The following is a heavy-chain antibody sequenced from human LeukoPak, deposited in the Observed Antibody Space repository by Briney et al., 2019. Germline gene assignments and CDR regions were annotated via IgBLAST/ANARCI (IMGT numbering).Heavy chain of an antibody. CDR3: ARHTRVTSVVRVYGFDV. J-gene: IGHJ6*02. Sequence: PSETLSLTCAVYGGSFSGYYWSWIRQPPGKGLEWIGEINHSGSTNYNPSLKSRVTISVDTSKNQFSLKLSSVTAADTSVFYCARHTRVTSVVRVYGFDVWGQGTTVIVSS. CDR2: INHSGST. D-gene: IGHD2-15*01. V-gene: IGHV4-34*01. CDR1: GGSFSGYY.